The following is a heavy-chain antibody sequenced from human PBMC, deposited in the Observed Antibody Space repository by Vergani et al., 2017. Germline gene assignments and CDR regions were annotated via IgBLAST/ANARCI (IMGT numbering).Heavy chain of an antibody. J-gene: IGHJ4*02. V-gene: IGHV1-69*02. D-gene: IGHD6-19*01. Sequence: QVHLEQSGTEVKKPGSSVKVSCKVSGDIFNNYTVTWVRQAPGQGLEWMGRIIPIIRLATSAQKFQDRVKITGDTSTNTVYMEMNNLRSEDTAVYYSARVSPGDNSGWEPFDYWGQGTLVTVSS. CDR1: GDIFNNYT. CDR3: ARVSPGDNSGWEPFDY. CDR2: IIPIIRLA.